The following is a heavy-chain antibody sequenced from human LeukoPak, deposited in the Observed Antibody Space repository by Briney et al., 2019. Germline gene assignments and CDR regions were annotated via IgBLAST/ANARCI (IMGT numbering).Heavy chain of an antibody. V-gene: IGHV3-74*01. J-gene: IGHJ4*02. CDR2: LNLDGSTT. CDR3: ASESSGLYWG. Sequence: GGSLTLFCVASGYILSKHCMHWVRQAPGKGLVWVSRLNLDGSTTSYADSVRGRFTISRDNAKNTLYLQMNSLRVDDTGVYYCASESSGLYWGWGQGTLVTVSS. D-gene: IGHD7-27*01. CDR1: GYILSKHC.